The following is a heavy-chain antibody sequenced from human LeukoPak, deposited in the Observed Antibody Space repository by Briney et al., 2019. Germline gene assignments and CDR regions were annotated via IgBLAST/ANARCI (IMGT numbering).Heavy chain of an antibody. V-gene: IGHV4-61*02. CDR2: IYTSGST. CDR3: AREHTEEVGLLASSTWFDP. Sequence: SETLSLTCTVSGGSISSGSYYWSWIRQPAGKGLEWIGRIYTSGSTNYNPSLKSRVTISVDTSKNQFSLKLSSVTAADTAVYYCAREHTEEVGLLASSTWFDPWGQGTLVTVSS. J-gene: IGHJ5*02. D-gene: IGHD3-22*01. CDR1: GGSISSGSYY.